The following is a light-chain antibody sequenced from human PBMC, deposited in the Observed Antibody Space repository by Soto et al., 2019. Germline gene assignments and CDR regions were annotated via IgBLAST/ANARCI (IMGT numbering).Light chain of an antibody. CDR1: QSISSY. J-gene: IGKJ5*01. Sequence: DIRMTQSPSSLSSSLGDRVTITCRASQSISSYLNWYQQKPGKAPKLLIYAASSLQSGVPSRFSGSGSGTDFTLTISSLQPEDFATYYCQQSYSTRITFGQGTRLEIK. V-gene: IGKV1-39*01. CDR3: QQSYSTRIT. CDR2: AAS.